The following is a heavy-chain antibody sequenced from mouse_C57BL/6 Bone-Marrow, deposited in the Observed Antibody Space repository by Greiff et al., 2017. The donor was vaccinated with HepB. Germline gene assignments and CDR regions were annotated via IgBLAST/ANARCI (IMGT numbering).Heavy chain of an antibody. CDR1: GFSLTSYA. CDR3: ARNGATVAYWYFDV. D-gene: IGHD1-1*01. J-gene: IGHJ1*03. V-gene: IGHV2-9-1*01. Sequence: VQLQESGPGLVAPSQSLSITCTVSGFSLTSYAISWVRQPPGKGLEWLGVIWTGGGTNYYSALKSRLSISKDNSNSQVFLKMNSLQTDDTARYYCARNGATVAYWYFDVWGTGTTVTVSS. CDR2: IWTGGGT.